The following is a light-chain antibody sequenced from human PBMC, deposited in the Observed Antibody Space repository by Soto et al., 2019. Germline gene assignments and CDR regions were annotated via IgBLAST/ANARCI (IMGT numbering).Light chain of an antibody. CDR2: AAS. J-gene: IGKJ1*01. V-gene: IGKV1-12*01. CDR3: QQATSFPRT. CDR1: QGITSW. Sequence: DIQMTQSPSFVSASVGDRVTISCRASQGITSWLAWYQQKPGKAPKLLIYAASTLQGGVPSRFSDSGSGTEFTLTISSLQPEDFATYYCQQATSFPRTFGQGTKVEIK.